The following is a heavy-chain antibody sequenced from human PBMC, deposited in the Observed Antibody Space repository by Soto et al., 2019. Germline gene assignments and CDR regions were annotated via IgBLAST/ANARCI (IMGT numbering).Heavy chain of an antibody. D-gene: IGHD5-18*01. V-gene: IGHV5-51*01. J-gene: IGHJ1*01. CDR3: ATSTLYSYGYD. CDR1: GYSVSSYW. CDR2: IYPGDSDT. Sequence: PGESLKISCKASGYSVSSYWIGWVRQMPGKGLEWMGIIYPGDSDTRYSPSFQGQVTISADKSISTAYLQWSSLKASDTAMYYCATSTLYSYGYDWAQGTLVTVSS.